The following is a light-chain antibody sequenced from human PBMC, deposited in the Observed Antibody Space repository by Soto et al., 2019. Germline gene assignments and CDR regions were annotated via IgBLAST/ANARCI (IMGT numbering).Light chain of an antibody. J-gene: IGKJ5*01. CDR2: DSS. CDR3: QQYDSFSIT. CDR1: QSISTW. Sequence: DIQMTHSPSTLSASVGDRVTITCRASQSISTWLAWYQQKSGRAPKLLIYDSSSLESGVPSRFSGSGSGTEFGLTISSLQPDDFATYFCQQYDSFSITFGQGTRLEIK. V-gene: IGKV1-5*01.